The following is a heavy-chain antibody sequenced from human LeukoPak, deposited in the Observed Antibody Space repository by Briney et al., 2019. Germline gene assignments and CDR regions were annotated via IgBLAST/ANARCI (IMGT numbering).Heavy chain of an antibody. CDR2: INPDGNKK. CDR3: ARDTYDRTRQLGYFDY. D-gene: IGHD3-22*01. CDR1: GLTFSSSW. Sequence: PGGSLRLSCAVSGLTFSSSWMDWVRQAPGKGLEWVASINPDGNKKYSADSVKGRFTISRDNSENTLYLQMNSLRPEDTAVYYCARDTYDRTRQLGYFDYWGQGTLATVSS. J-gene: IGHJ4*02. V-gene: IGHV3-7*01.